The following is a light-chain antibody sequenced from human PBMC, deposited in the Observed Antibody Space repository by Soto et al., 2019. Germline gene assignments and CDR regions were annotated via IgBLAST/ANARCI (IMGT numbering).Light chain of an antibody. J-gene: IGKJ5*01. CDR3: MQALQSLT. Sequence: VMTQSPLSLPVTLGQPASISCRSSQSLLYNNTYNYLDWYVQKPGQSPQLLIYFGSNRAPGVPDRFSGSGSGTDFTLKINRVEAEDVGTYYCMQALQSLTFGQGTRLEI. CDR1: QSLLYNNTYNY. CDR2: FGS. V-gene: IGKV2-28*01.